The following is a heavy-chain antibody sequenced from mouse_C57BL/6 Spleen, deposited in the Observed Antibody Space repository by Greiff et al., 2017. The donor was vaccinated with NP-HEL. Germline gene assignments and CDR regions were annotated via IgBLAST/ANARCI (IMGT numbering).Heavy chain of an antibody. CDR3: ARGAAQATSAMDY. V-gene: IGHV1-61*01. D-gene: IGHD3-2*02. CDR1: GYTFTSYW. J-gene: IGHJ4*01. CDR2: IYPSDSET. Sequence: VQLQQPGAELVRPGSSVKLSCKASGYTFTSYWMDWVKQRPGQGLEWIGNIYPSDSETHYNQKFKDKATLTVDKSSSTAYMQLSSLTSEDSAVYYCARGAAQATSAMDYWGQGTSVTVSS.